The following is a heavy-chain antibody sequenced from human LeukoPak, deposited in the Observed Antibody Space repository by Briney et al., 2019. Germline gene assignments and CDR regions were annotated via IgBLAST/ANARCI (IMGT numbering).Heavy chain of an antibody. CDR1: GFAFLTHV. J-gene: IGHJ6*03. V-gene: IGHV3-48*01. D-gene: IGHD2/OR15-2a*01. CDR3: ARIVLLHEFYTSSMDV. CDR2: LTRGSSNI. Sequence: GGSLRLSCEASGFAFLTHVMKYVRHSPGKGLEWVAFLTRGSSNIQYAASVKGRLTISTDHGKDSPFMQMNSLRAEDTAMNYRARIVLLHEFYTSSMDVWGKGTTVTVSS.